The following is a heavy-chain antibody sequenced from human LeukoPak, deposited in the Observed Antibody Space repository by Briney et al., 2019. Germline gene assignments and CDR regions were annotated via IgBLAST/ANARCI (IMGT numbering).Heavy chain of an antibody. V-gene: IGHV3-23*01. CDR1: GFTFSSYA. J-gene: IGHJ4*02. CDR2: ISGSGGST. D-gene: IGHD3-10*01. CDR3: AIFPERPPYYYGSGTKGFDY. Sequence: LTGGSLRLSCAASGFTFSSYAMSWVRQAPGKGLEWVSAISGSGGSTYYADSVKGRFTISRDNSKNTLYLQMNSLRAEDTAVYYCAIFPERPPYYYGSGTKGFDYWGQGTLVTVSS.